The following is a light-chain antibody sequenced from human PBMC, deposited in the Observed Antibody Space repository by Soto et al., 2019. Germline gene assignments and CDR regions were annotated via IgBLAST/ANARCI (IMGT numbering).Light chain of an antibody. CDR1: RXVIGSNF. CDR3: AAWDDSLTGPV. CDR2: NSN. J-gene: IGLJ1*01. V-gene: IGLV1-44*01. Sequence: QSVLSQPPSASGTPGQTVIISCSGSRXVIGSNFVNWYQHLPGTAPKLLIYNSNQRPSGVPDRFSGSKSGTSASLAISGLQSEDEADYYCAAWDDSLTGPVFGTGTKVTGL.